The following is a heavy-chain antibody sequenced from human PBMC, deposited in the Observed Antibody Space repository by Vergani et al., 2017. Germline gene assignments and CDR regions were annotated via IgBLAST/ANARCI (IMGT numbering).Heavy chain of an antibody. V-gene: IGHV4-59*13. CDR2: IYSTGST. J-gene: IGHJ6*02. D-gene: IGHD3-9*01. Sequence: QVQLEESGPGLVKPSETLSLTCTVSGGSFNTYYWSWIRQSPGKGLEWIGYIYSTGSTNYNPSLNCRVTMSVDTSKNQFSLKLRSVTAADTAVYFCARVMYRDEASTGYRLEGMDIWGQGTTVTISS. CDR3: ARVMYRDEASTGYRLEGMDI. CDR1: GGSFNTYY.